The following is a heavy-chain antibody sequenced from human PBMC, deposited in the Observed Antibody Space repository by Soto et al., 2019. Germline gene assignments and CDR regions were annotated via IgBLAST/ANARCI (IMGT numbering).Heavy chain of an antibody. J-gene: IGHJ4*02. CDR1: GYTFSDFG. V-gene: IGHV1-18*01. D-gene: IGHD2-15*01. Sequence: QGQLVQSGGEVKKPGASVKVSCKASGYTFSDFGISWVQQAPGQALEWMGWISGDNGNTNYAHKGQDRVAMTTDATTSTADKELRSLRADDTAVYYCAIDSGTLSSCAYYFDYWGQGTLVTVSS. CDR2: ISGDNGNT. CDR3: AIDSGTLSSCAYYFDY.